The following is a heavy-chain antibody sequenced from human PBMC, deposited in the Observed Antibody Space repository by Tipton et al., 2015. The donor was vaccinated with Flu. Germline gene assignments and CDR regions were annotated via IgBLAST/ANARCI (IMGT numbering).Heavy chain of an antibody. CDR1: GGSISSYY. D-gene: IGHD2-2*01. J-gene: IGHJ3*02. CDR3: ARLPFEIYCSSTSCYVYAFDI. Sequence: LRLSCTVSGGSISSYYWSWIRQPPGKGLEWIGYIYYSGSTNYNPSLKSRVTISVDTSKNQFSLKLSSVTAADTAVYYCARLPFEIYCSSTSCYVYAFDIWGQGTMVTVSS. CDR2: IYYSGST. V-gene: IGHV4-59*08.